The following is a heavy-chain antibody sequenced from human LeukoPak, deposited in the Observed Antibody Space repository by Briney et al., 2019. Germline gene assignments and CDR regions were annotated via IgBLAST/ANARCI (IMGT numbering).Heavy chain of an antibody. V-gene: IGHV4-38-2*02. CDR3: AKEEAVNGGFDY. D-gene: IGHD4-23*01. CDR1: GYSISSGYY. CDR2: IYHSGST. J-gene: IGHJ4*02. Sequence: SETLSLTCTVSGYSISSGYYWGWIRQPPGKGLEWIGSIYHSGSTYYNPSLKSRVTISVDTSKNQFSLKLNSVTAADTAVYYCAKEEAVNGGFDYWGQGTLVTVSS.